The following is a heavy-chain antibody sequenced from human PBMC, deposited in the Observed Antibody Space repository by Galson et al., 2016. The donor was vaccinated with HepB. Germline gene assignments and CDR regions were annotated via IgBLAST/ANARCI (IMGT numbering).Heavy chain of an antibody. J-gene: IGHJ5*02. CDR2: ISESGSTK. V-gene: IGHV3-48*02. D-gene: IGHD3-22*01. CDR1: GFTFSSFS. Sequence: SLRLSCAVSGFTFSSFSMNWVRQALGKGLEWVSYISESGSTKYYADSVKGRFTISRDNAKNSVYLQMNSLRDEDTAVYYCAVWSPHLSESSGSWGQGARVTVSS. CDR3: AVWSPHLSESSGS.